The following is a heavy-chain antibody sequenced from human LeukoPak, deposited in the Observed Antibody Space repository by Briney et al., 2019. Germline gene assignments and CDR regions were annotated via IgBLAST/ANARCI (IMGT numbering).Heavy chain of an antibody. D-gene: IGHD6-19*01. CDR1: GFIFNNYA. CDR2: ISWNSGSI. J-gene: IGHJ4*02. CDR3: AKDNRRHYTSGPNPDSLH. Sequence: GGSPRLSCAGSGFIFNNYAMHWVRQPPGKGLEWVSGISWNSGSIDYADSVKGRFTISGDNAKNSLYLQMNSLRVEDTAFYYCAKDNRRHYTSGPNPDSLHWGQGALVTVSS. V-gene: IGHV3-9*01.